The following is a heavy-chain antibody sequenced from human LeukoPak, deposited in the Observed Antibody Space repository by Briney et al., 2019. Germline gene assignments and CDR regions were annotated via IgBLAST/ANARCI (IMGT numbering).Heavy chain of an antibody. J-gene: IGHJ4*01. D-gene: IGHD2-15*01. CDR3: ARDRCGGGSCYSD. CDR2: IIPIFGTA. V-gene: IGHV1-69*05. CDR1: GGTFSSYA. Sequence: VASVKVSCKASGGTFSSYAISWVRQAPGQGLEWMGGIIPIFGTANYAQKFQGRVTITTDESTSTAYMELSSLRSEDTAVYYCARDRCGGGSCYSDYGAKETLVTVP.